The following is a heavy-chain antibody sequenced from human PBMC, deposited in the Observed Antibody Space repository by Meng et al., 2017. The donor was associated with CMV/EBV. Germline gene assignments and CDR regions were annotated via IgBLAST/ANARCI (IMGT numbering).Heavy chain of an antibody. J-gene: IGHJ1*01. CDR2: ISYDGSNK. Sequence: GGSLRLSCAASGFTFSSYAMHWVRQAPGKGLEWVAVISYDGSNKYYADSVKGRFTISRDNAKNSLYLQMNSLRAEDTAVYYCARSSGPRYFQHWGQGTVVTVSS. V-gene: IGHV3-30-3*01. CDR1: GFTFSSYA. CDR3: ARSSGPRYFQH.